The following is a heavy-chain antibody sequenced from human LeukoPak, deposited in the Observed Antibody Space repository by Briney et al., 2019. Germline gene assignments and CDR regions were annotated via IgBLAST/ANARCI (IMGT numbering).Heavy chain of an antibody. D-gene: IGHD3-22*01. CDR3: ARATYYYDSSGYIEYFQH. CDR2: IIPILGIA. CDR1: GGTFSSYA. Sequence: GSSVKVSCKASGGTFSSYAISWVRQAPGQGLEWMGRIIPILGIANYAQKFQGRVTITADKSTSTAYMELSSLRSEDTAVYYCARATYYYDSSGYIEYFQHWGQGTLVTVFS. J-gene: IGHJ1*01. V-gene: IGHV1-69*04.